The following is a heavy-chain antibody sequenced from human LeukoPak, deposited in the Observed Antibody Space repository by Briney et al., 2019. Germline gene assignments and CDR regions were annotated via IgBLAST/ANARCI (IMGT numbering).Heavy chain of an antibody. CDR3: ARAPTAYSLSTNCQPYFDY. Sequence: SETLSLTCAIYGGSFSGYFWSWFRQPPGKGLEWIGEINRSGSTNYNSSLSLKSRVTISVDTSKSQFSLKLSSVTAADTAVYYCARAPTAYSLSTNCQPYFDYWGQGILVTVSS. J-gene: IGHJ4*02. D-gene: IGHD2-2*01. CDR1: GGSFSGYF. V-gene: IGHV4-34*01. CDR2: INRSGST.